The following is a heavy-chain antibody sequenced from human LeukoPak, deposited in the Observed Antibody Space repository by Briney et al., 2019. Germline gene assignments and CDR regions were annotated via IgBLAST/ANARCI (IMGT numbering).Heavy chain of an antibody. CDR2: IYYSGST. CDR1: GGSVSSGSYY. CDR3: ARERLHDEGSYYYGMDV. D-gene: IGHD5-18*01. J-gene: IGHJ6*02. V-gene: IGHV4-61*01. Sequence: SETLSLTCTVSGGSVSSGSYYWSWIRQPPGKGLEWIGYIYYSGSTNYNPSLKSRVTISVDTSKNQFSLKLSSVTAADTAVYYCARERLHDEGSYYYGMDVWGQGTTVTVSS.